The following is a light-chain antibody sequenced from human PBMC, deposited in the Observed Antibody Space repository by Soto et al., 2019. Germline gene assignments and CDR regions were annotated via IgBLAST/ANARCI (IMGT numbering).Light chain of an antibody. CDR3: SSYTSSSTYV. Sequence: QSVLTQPAAGYGSPGQSITVSCTGASSDVGGYNYVSWYQQHPGKAPRLMIYDVSNRPSGVPNRFSGSKSGNTASLTISGLQAEDEADYYCSSYTSSSTYVFGTGTKVTVL. J-gene: IGLJ1*01. V-gene: IGLV2-14*01. CDR1: SSDVGGYNY. CDR2: DVS.